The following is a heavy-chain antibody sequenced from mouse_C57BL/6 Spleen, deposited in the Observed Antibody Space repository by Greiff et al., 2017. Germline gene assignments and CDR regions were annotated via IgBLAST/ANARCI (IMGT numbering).Heavy chain of an antibody. CDR2: IDPEDGET. V-gene: IGHV14-2*01. CDR3: ARLTTVVARGLDY. J-gene: IGHJ4*01. CDR1: GFNIKDYY. Sequence: EVKLQESGAELVKPGASVKLSCTASGFNIKDYYMHWVKQRTEQGLEWIGRIDPEDGETKYAPKFPGKATITADTSSNTAYLQLSSLTSEDTAVYYCARLTTVVARGLDYWGQGTSVTVSS. D-gene: IGHD1-1*01.